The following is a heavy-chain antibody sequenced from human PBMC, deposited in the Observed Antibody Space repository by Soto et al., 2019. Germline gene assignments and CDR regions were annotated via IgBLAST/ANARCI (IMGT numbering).Heavy chain of an antibody. Sequence: QVQLVQSGAEVKKPGASAKVSCKASGYTFTSYGISWVRQAPGQGLEWMGWISAYNGNTNYAQKLQGRVTMTTDTSTSTAYMELRSLRSDDTAVYYCAGAHPSRGGWYEYYFDYWGQGTLVTVSS. V-gene: IGHV1-18*01. J-gene: IGHJ4*02. CDR1: GYTFTSYG. CDR3: AGAHPSRGGWYEYYFDY. D-gene: IGHD6-19*01. CDR2: ISAYNGNT.